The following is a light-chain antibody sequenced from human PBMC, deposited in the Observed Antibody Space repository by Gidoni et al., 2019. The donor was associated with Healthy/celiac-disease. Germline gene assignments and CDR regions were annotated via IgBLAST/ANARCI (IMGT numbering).Light chain of an antibody. CDR1: SSDVGGYNY. Sequence: QSALPHPRPVSGSPGQSVTISCTGTSSDVGGYNYVSWYQQHPGKAPKLMIYDVSKRPSGVPDRFSGSKSGNTASLTISGLQAEDEADYYCCSYAGSYSWVFGGGTKLTVL. CDR2: DVS. CDR3: CSYAGSYSWV. V-gene: IGLV2-11*01. J-gene: IGLJ3*02.